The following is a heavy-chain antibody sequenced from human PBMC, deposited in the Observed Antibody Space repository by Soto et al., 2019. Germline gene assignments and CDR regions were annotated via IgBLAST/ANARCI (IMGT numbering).Heavy chain of an antibody. J-gene: IGHJ4*02. CDR1: GGSFSGYY. Sequence: SETLSLTCAVYGGSFSGYYWSWIRQPPGKGLEWIGEINHSGSTNYNPPLKSRVTISVDTSKNQFSLKLSSVTAADTAVYYCARDGGRVLYGDYEDYFDYWGQGTLVTVSS. D-gene: IGHD4-17*01. V-gene: IGHV4-34*01. CDR2: INHSGST. CDR3: ARDGGRVLYGDYEDYFDY.